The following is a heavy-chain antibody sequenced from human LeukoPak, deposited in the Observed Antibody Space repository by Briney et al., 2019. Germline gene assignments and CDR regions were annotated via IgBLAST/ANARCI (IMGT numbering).Heavy chain of an antibody. D-gene: IGHD5-12*01. J-gene: IGHJ5*02. CDR1: GGSISSYY. CDR2: IYYSGST. V-gene: IGHV4-59*08. Sequence: SETLSLTCTVSGGSISSYYWSWIRQPPGKGLEWIGYIYYSGSTNYNPSLKSRVTISVDTSKNQFSLKLSSVTAADTAVYYCARQGVATTNWFDPWGQGTLVTVSS. CDR3: ARQGVATTNWFDP.